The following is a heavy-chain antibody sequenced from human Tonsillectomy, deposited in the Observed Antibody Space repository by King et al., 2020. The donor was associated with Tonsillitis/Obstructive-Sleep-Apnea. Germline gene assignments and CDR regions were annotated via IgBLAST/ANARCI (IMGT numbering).Heavy chain of an antibody. CDR2: ISSSGTTM. CDR3: ARKNMVTDDLDY. V-gene: IGHV3-48*03. D-gene: IGHD2-21*02. J-gene: IGHJ4*02. Sequence: VQLVESGGGLVQPGGSLRLSCAASGFTFITYEMNWVRQAPGKGLEWVSYISSSGTTMYYADSVKGRFTISRDHAKNSLYLQMNSLRVEDTDIYYCARKNMVTDDLDYWGRGTLVTVSS. CDR1: GFTFITYE.